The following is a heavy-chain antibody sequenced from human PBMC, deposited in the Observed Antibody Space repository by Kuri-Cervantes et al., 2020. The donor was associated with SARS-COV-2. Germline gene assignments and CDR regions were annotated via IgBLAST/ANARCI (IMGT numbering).Heavy chain of an antibody. V-gene: IGHV3-21*01. J-gene: IGHJ6*02. CDR1: GFTFSSYS. CDR3: AIMTATVTTSDYYYGMDV. CDR2: ISSSSSYI. Sequence: GESLKISCAASGFTFSSYSMNWVRQAPGKGLEWVSSISSSSSYIYYADSVKGRFTISRDNAKNSLYLQMNSLRAEDTAVYYCAIMTATVTTSDYYYGMDVWGQGPTVTVSS. D-gene: IGHD4-11*01.